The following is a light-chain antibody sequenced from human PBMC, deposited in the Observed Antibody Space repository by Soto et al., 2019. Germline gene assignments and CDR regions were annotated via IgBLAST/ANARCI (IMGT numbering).Light chain of an antibody. V-gene: IGKV3-20*01. CDR3: QQYGDSPRT. CDR1: QSISFY. J-gene: IGKJ5*01. Sequence: EIVCTQSPATLSLSPGERATLSCRASQSISFYLTWYQHKPGQAPRLLIYDASNRATGIPDRFSGSGSGTDFTLTIARLEPEDFAVYYCQQYGDSPRTVGQGTRL. CDR2: DAS.